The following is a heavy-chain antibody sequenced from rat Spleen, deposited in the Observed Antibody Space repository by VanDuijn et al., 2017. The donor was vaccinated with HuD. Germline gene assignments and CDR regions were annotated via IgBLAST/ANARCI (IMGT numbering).Heavy chain of an antibody. Sequence: QVQLKESGPGLVQPSQTLSLTCTVSGFSLTSYNVHWVRQSTGKGLEWMGIIWSHGGIDYNSAIKSRLSITRDTSKSQVFLKMNSLQTEDTAMYFCAGHWEGNWFAYWGQGTLVTVSS. CDR3: AGHWEGNWFAY. CDR1: GFSLTSYN. CDR2: IWSHGGI. J-gene: IGHJ3*01. D-gene: IGHD5-1*01. V-gene: IGHV2-30*01.